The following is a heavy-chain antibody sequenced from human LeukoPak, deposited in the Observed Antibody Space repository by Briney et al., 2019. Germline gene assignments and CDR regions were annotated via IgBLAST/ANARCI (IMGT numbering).Heavy chain of an antibody. Sequence: PSETLSLTCTVSGGSISTYFWTWIRQPPGKGLEWVGYIHTSGSTNYNPSLKSRVTMSVDTSKNRFSLKLSSVTAADTAVYYCAREEIRGSSFDYWGQGTLVTVSS. CDR1: GGSISTYF. D-gene: IGHD6-13*01. J-gene: IGHJ4*02. V-gene: IGHV4-4*07. CDR3: AREEIRGSSFDY. CDR2: IHTSGST.